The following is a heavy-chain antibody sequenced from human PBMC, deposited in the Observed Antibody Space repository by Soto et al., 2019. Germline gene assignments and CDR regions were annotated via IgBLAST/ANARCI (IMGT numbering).Heavy chain of an antibody. D-gene: IGHD3-10*01. J-gene: IGHJ4*02. Sequence: EVQLVESGGGLVQPGGSLRLSCAASGFTFSSYWMHWVRQAPGKGLVWVSRIKSDGSNINYADSVKGRFTISRDNAKNTLYLQICSQRADDTAIYYCARGGFAGSESSIQGDYWGKGTLVNVSS. CDR1: GFTFSSYW. CDR3: ARGGFAGSESSIQGDY. V-gene: IGHV3-74*01. CDR2: IKSDGSNI.